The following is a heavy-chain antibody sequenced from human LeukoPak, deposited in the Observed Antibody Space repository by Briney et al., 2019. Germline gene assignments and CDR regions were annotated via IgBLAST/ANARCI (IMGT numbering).Heavy chain of an antibody. Sequence: PGGSLRLSCAASGFTFSSYSMNWVRQAPGKGLEWVSSISSSSSYIYYADSVKGRFTISRDNAKNSLYLQMNSLRAEDTAVYYCARVQYQLLHVRVISNWFDPWGQGTLVTVSS. D-gene: IGHD2-2*01. CDR2: ISSSSSYI. J-gene: IGHJ5*02. CDR3: ARVQYQLLHVRVISNWFDP. CDR1: GFTFSSYS. V-gene: IGHV3-21*01.